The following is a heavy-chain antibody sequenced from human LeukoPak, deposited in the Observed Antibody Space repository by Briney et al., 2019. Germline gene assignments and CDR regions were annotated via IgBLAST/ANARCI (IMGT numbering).Heavy chain of an antibody. Sequence: ASVKVSCKASGYTFTSYAMRWVRQAPGQRLEWMGWINAGNGNTKYSQKFQGRVTITRDTSASTAYMELSSLRSEDTAVYYCARDRSSNLGYYYYMDVWGKGTTVTVSS. V-gene: IGHV1-3*01. J-gene: IGHJ6*03. CDR2: INAGNGNT. CDR3: ARDRSSNLGYYYYMDV. D-gene: IGHD6-13*01. CDR1: GYTFTSYA.